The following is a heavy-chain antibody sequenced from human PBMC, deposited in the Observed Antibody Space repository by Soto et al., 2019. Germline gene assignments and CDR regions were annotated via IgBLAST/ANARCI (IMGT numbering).Heavy chain of an antibody. Sequence: ASVKVSCKASGYTFSRYGISWVRQAPGQGLEWMGWISTYNGNTNYAQKLQGRVTMTTDTSTSTAYMELRNLRSDDTAVYYCASVRESDPVDPWGQGPRVTVSS. CDR3: ASVRESDPVDP. J-gene: IGHJ5*02. CDR2: ISTYNGNT. CDR1: GYTFSRYG. D-gene: IGHD3-10*01. V-gene: IGHV1-18*01.